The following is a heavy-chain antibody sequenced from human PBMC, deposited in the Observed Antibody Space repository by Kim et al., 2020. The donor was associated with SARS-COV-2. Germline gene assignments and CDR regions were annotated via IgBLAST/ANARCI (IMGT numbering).Heavy chain of an antibody. CDR1: GFTFGSSA. D-gene: IGHD3-10*01. Sequence: GGSLRLSCAASGFTFGSSAMAWVRQAPGKGLEWLSAISGGGHSTYYANSVKGRFTVSRDNSKNTVYLPMYSLRAEDTAEYYWATELVSRSMLSFDYWGQG. CDR3: ATELVSRSMLSFDY. V-gene: IGHV3-23*01. J-gene: IGHJ4*02. CDR2: ISGGGHST.